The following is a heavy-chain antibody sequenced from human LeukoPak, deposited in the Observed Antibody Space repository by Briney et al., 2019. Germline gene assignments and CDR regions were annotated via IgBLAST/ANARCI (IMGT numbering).Heavy chain of an antibody. CDR3: AALGDNNSWNNF. Sequence: PSETLSLTCSVSRGSITGHYWSWVRHPPGKGPEWLGYVHSSGTTSYNPSLKSRVTISADTSKNQFSLKMTSLTTADTGVYYCAALGDNNSWNNFWGQGTLVTVSS. CDR2: VHSSGTT. J-gene: IGHJ4*02. D-gene: IGHD1/OR15-1a*01. V-gene: IGHV4-59*11. CDR1: RGSITGHY.